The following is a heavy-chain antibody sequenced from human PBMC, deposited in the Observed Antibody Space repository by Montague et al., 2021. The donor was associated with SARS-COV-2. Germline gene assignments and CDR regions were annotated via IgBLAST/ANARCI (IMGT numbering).Heavy chain of an antibody. CDR2: IGWDDDK. J-gene: IGHJ5*02. CDR1: GSSFSGFY. V-gene: IGHV2-70*11. D-gene: IGHD6-13*01. Sequence: TLSLTCAVHGSSFSGFYWSWVRQPPGKALEWLARIGWDDDKYYSTSLKTRLTISKDTSKNQVVLTMTNMDPVDKATYYCARILVAAAGSPFDPWGQGTLVTVSS. CDR3: ARILVAAAGSPFDP.